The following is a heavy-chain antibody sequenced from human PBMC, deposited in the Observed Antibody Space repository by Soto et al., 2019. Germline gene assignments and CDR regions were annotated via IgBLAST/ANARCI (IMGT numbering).Heavy chain of an antibody. D-gene: IGHD6-13*01. CDR3: AHYSSDWYYFDF. Sequence: SGPTLVNPTQTLTLTCTFSGFSLSTSGVGVGWIRQPPGKALEWLTLIYWNDDKRYSPSLKSRLTITKDTSKNQVVLTMTNMDPVDTATYYCAHYSSDWYYFDFWGLGTLVTVSS. V-gene: IGHV2-5*01. CDR1: GFSLSTSGVG. CDR2: IYWNDDK. J-gene: IGHJ4*02.